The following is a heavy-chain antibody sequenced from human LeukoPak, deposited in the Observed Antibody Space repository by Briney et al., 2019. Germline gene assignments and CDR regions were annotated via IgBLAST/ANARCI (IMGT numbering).Heavy chain of an antibody. CDR2: IYYSGST. D-gene: IGHD3-10*01. Sequence: PSETLSLTCTVSGGSISSSSYYWGWIRQPPGKGLEWIGSIYYSGSTYYNPSLESRVTISVDTSKNQFSLKLSSVTAADTAVYYCARPRWVRGVRGNWFDPWGQGTLVTVSS. V-gene: IGHV4-39*01. CDR1: GGSISSSSYY. J-gene: IGHJ5*02. CDR3: ARPRWVRGVRGNWFDP.